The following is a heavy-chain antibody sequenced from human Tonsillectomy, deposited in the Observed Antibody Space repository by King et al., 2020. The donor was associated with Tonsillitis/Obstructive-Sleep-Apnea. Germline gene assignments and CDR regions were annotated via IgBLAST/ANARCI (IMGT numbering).Heavy chain of an antibody. V-gene: IGHV4-31*03. CDR2: IYHSGST. J-gene: IGHJ4*02. CDR1: GDSISSGGSY. Sequence: LQLQESGPGLVKPSQTLSLTCTVSGDSISSGGSYWSWLRQHPGKDLEWIGHIYHSGSTHYNPSLKSRVIISVDTSKNQFSLKLNSVAAADTAVYYCAGINYYGAGNYYNGLRSAADYWGQGTLVTVSS. D-gene: IGHD3-10*01. CDR3: AGINYYGAGNYYNGLRSAADY.